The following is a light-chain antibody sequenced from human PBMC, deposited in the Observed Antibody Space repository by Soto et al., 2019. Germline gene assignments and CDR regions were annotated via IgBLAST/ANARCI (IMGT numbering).Light chain of an antibody. CDR1: QTVRSNY. CDR3: HQYGSSAGFT. J-gene: IGKJ3*01. Sequence: EIVLTQSPGTLSLSPGERATLSCRASQTVRSNYFAWYQQKAGQAPRLLIYGASSRATGIPDRFSGSGSGTDFTLTISRLEPEDFAVYYCHQYGSSAGFTFGPRTKVDIK. CDR2: GAS. V-gene: IGKV3-20*01.